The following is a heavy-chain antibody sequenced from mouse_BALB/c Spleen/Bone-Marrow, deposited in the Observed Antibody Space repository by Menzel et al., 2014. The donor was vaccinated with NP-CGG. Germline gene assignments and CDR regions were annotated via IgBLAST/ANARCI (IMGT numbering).Heavy chain of an antibody. D-gene: IGHD2-4*01. CDR1: GFSLXNYG. CDR3: ATYDYDGRFDY. CDR2: IWAGGST. J-gene: IGHJ2*01. V-gene: IGHV2-9*02. Sequence: QVQLRQSGPGLVAPSQNLSITCTVSGFSLXNYGVHWIRQPPGKGLEWLGIIWAGGSTNYNSALMSRLSINKDNSKSQVFFKMNGLQTDDTAIYYCATYDYDGRFDYWGQGTTLTVSS.